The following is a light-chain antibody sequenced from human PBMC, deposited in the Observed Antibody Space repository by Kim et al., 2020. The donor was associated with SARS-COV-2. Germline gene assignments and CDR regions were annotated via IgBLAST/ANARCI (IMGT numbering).Light chain of an antibody. V-gene: IGKV3-15*01. CDR3: QQYKTWPLT. CDR1: QSINAL. CDR2: DAS. J-gene: IGKJ4*01. Sequence: VAPGRGATLSGRASQSINALLAGYQQKPGRAPRLLIHDASTRATGIPARFSGSGSGTEFTLTISSLQSEDIAVYFCQQYKTWPLTFGGGTKVDIK.